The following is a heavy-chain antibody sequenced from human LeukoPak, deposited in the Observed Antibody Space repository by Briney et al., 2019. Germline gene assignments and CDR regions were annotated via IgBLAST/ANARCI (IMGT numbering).Heavy chain of an antibody. CDR2: ISTSSYDI. CDR3: AKISHDYGDSADY. V-gene: IGHV3-21*01. D-gene: IGHD4-17*01. Sequence: GGSLRLSCAASGFTFSSYSMNWVRQAPGKGLEWVSSISTSSYDIYCADSVKGRFTISRDNAKNSLYLQMNSLRAEDTAMYYCAKISHDYGDSADYWGQGTLVTVSS. CDR1: GFTFSSYS. J-gene: IGHJ4*02.